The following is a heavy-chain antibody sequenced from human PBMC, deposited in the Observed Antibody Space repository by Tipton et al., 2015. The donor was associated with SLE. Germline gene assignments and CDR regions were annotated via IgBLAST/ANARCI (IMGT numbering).Heavy chain of an antibody. CDR1: GGSISSSSYY. J-gene: IGHJ4*02. V-gene: IGHV4-39*07. CDR3: ARGVGADY. D-gene: IGHD1-26*01. CDR2: IYYRGST. Sequence: TLSLTCTVSGGSISSSSYYWGWIRQPPGKGLEWIGNIYYRGSTYYNPSLKSRVTISVGTSKNQFSLKLSSVTAADTAMYYCARGVGADYWGQGTLVTVSS.